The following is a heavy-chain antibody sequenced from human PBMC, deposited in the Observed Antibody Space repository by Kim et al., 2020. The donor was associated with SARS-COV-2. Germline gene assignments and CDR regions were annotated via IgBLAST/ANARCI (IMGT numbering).Heavy chain of an antibody. D-gene: IGHD2-15*01. Sequence: GGSLRLSCAASGFTVSSNYMSWVRQAPGKGLEWVSVIYSGGSTYADSVKGRFTISRDNSKNTLYLQMNSLRAEDTAVYYCARGLSLRGLNYWGQGTLVTV. J-gene: IGHJ4*02. CDR1: GFTVSSNY. CDR2: IYSGGST. V-gene: IGHV3-66*01. CDR3: ARGLSLRGLNY.